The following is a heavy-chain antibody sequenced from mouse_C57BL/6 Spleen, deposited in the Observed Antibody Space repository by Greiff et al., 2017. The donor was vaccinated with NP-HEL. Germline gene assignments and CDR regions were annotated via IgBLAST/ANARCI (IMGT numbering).Heavy chain of an antibody. J-gene: IGHJ3*01. CDR3: ARSYYGSSYWFAY. D-gene: IGHD1-1*01. V-gene: IGHV1-55*01. CDR2: IYPGSGST. CDR1: GYTFTSYW. Sequence: QVQLKQPGAELVKPGASVKMSCKASGYTFTSYWITWVKQRPGQGLEWIGDIYPGSGSTNYNEKFKSKATLTVDTSSSTAYMQLSSLTSEDSAVYYCARSYYGSSYWFAYWGQGTLVTVSA.